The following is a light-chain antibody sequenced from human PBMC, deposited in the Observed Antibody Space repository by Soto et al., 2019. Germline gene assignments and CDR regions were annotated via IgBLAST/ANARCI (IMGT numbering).Light chain of an antibody. Sequence: QSALTQPASVSGSPGQSITISCTGTSSDVGGYYYVSWYQHPPGKAPKLIIYEVSNRPSWVSNRFSGSKSGNTASLTISVLQPEDEADYYCTSYTRRNTLLFGGGTKLTVL. J-gene: IGLJ3*02. CDR2: EVS. CDR1: SSDVGGYYY. CDR3: TSYTRRNTLL. V-gene: IGLV2-14*01.